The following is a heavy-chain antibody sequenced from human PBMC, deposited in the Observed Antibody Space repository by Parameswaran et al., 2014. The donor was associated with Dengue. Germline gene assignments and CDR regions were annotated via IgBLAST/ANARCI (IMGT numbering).Heavy chain of an antibody. CDR3: ARPMGFLEWAHFDY. D-gene: IGHD3-3*01. Sequence: SVKVSCKASGYTFTSYGISWVRQAPGQGLEWMGWISAYNGNTNYAQKLQGRVTMTTDTSTSTAYMELRSLRSDDTAVYYCARPMGFLEWAHFDYWGQGTLVTVSS. J-gene: IGHJ4*02. CDR1: GYTFTSYG. V-gene: IGHV1-18*01. CDR2: ISAYNGNT.